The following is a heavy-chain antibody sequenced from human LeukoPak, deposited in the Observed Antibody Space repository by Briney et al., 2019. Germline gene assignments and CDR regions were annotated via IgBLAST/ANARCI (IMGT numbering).Heavy chain of an antibody. J-gene: IGHJ4*02. D-gene: IGHD3-10*01. V-gene: IGHV3-30*01. CDR3: ARDSTYWYDSGSSGPHYFDY. CDR1: GFIFSNYA. CDR2: ISSDGSKT. Sequence: GGSLRLSCAASGFIFSNYAMHWVRQAPGKGLEWVALISSDGSKTYHADSVKGRFSISRDNSKNTLYLQLNSLRAGGTSVYYCARDSTYWYDSGSSGPHYFDYWGQGTLVTVSS.